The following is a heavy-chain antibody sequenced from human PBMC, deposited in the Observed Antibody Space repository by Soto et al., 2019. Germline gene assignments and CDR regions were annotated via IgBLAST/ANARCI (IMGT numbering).Heavy chain of an antibody. Sequence: PGESLKISCKGSGYSFTSYWIGWVRQMPGKVLDWMGIIYPGDSDTSYSPSFQGQVTISADKSISTAYLQWSSLKASDTAMYYCARHNADTAMDDAFDIWGQGTMVTVSS. CDR1: GYSFTSYW. CDR2: IYPGDSDT. D-gene: IGHD5-18*01. J-gene: IGHJ3*02. CDR3: ARHNADTAMDDAFDI. V-gene: IGHV5-51*01.